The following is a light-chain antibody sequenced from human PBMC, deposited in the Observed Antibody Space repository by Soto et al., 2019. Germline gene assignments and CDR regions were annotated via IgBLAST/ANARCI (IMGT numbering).Light chain of an antibody. J-gene: IGKJ5*01. CDR1: QSVSSY. CDR3: QHRSTWPT. CDR2: DAS. Sequence: EIVLTQSPATLSLSPGERATLSCRASQSVSSYLAWYQQKPGQAPRLLTYDASNRATGIPAMSNRSGAGTDFTLTIIALEAEEFEVYDCQHRSTWPTFRQGTRLEIK. V-gene: IGKV3-11*01.